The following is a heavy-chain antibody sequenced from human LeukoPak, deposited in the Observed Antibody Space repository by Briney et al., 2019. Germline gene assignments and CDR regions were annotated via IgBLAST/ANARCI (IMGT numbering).Heavy chain of an antibody. CDR1: GYTFTGYY. D-gene: IGHD3-3*01. V-gene: IGHV1-2*02. CDR2: INPNSGGT. J-gene: IGHJ4*02. CDR3: ARVGSGYNGGYDY. Sequence: GASVKVSCKASGYTFTGYYMHWVRQAPGQGLEWMGWINPNSGGTNYAQKFQGRVTMTRDTSISTAYMELSRLRSDDTAVYYCARVGSGYNGGYDYWGQGTLVTVSS.